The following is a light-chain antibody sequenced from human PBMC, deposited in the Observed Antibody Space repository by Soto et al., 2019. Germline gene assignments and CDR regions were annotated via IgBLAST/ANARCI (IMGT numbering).Light chain of an antibody. CDR3: QQYNNWPPVT. Sequence: EIVMTQSPATLSVSPGERATLSCRASQSVSSNLAWYQQKPGQAPRLLIYGASTRATGIPARFSGSGSGTVFTLTISSLQSEDFAVCYCQQYNNWPPVTFGGGTKVEIK. CDR1: QSVSSN. J-gene: IGKJ4*01. CDR2: GAS. V-gene: IGKV3-15*01.